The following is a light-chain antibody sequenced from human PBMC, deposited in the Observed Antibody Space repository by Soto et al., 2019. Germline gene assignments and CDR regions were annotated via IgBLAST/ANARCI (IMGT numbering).Light chain of an antibody. CDR2: GVT. CDR3: QQYEGWPRT. Sequence: EIVMTQSPDTLSVSPGDTATLSCRSSQNIHINLAWYQQKPGQAPTLLIYGVTARAPGVPARFSGSGYGTDFTLTIRSVQSGAFGVFYCQQYEGWPRTFGLGTKVEIQ. CDR1: QNIHIN. J-gene: IGKJ2*01. V-gene: IGKV3-15*01.